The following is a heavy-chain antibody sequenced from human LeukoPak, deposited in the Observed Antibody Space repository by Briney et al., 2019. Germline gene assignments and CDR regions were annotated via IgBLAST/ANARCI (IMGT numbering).Heavy chain of an antibody. Sequence: SETLSLTCAVYGGSLSGYYWSWIRQPPGKGLEWIGEINHSGSTNYNPSLKSRVTISVDTSKNQFSLKLSSVTAADTAVYYCASSFIAARNWFDPWGQGTLVTVSS. D-gene: IGHD6-6*01. J-gene: IGHJ5*02. CDR2: INHSGST. CDR1: GGSLSGYY. CDR3: ASSFIAARNWFDP. V-gene: IGHV4-34*01.